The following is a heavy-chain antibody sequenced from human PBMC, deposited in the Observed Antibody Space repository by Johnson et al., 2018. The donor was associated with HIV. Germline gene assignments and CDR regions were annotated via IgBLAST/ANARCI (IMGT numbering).Heavy chain of an antibody. Sequence: VQLVESGGGVVRPGGSLRLSCAASGFTFDDYGMSWVRQAPGKGLEWVSGINWNGGSRGYADSVKGRFTISRDNAKNSLYLQMNILRAEDPALYYCARGFGNSGYYYGRFGAFDIWGQGTMVTVSS. V-gene: IGHV3-20*04. D-gene: IGHD3-22*01. CDR3: ARGFGNSGYYYGRFGAFDI. CDR1: GFTFDDYG. J-gene: IGHJ3*02. CDR2: INWNGGSR.